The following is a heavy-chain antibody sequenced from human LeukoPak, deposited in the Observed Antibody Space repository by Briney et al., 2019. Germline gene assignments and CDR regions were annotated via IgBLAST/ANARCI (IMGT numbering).Heavy chain of an antibody. CDR2: IYPGDSDT. V-gene: IGHV5-51*01. D-gene: IGHD3-22*01. CDR1: GYSFTSYW. CDR3: ARRSYYDSSGSDAFDI. Sequence: GASLQISCKGSGYSFTSYWIGWVRQLPGKGLEWMGIIYPGDSDTRYSPSSQGQVTISADKSISTAYLQWSSLKASDTAMYYCARRSYYDSSGSDAFDIWGQGTMVTVSS. J-gene: IGHJ3*02.